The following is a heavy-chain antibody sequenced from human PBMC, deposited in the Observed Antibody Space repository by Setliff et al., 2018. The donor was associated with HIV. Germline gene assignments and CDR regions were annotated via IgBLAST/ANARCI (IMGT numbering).Heavy chain of an antibody. Sequence: LRLSCAASGFTFSGYSMNWVRQAPGKGLEWIASISRGSEDIYYADSIKGRFTISRDNAKYSLYLQMNNLRTEDTAVYYCVRDFKWLNWFFDLWGRGTLVTVSS. CDR2: ISRGSEDI. CDR3: VRDFKWLNWFFDL. D-gene: IGHD5-12*01. V-gene: IGHV3-21*06. CDR1: GFTFSGYS. J-gene: IGHJ2*01.